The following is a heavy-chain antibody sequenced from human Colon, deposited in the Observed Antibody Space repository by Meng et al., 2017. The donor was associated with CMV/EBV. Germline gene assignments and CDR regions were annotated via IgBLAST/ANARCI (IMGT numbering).Heavy chain of an antibody. Sequence: GSLRLSCAVSGGSLGRHYWSWIRQSPGKGLEWIGDINTSGRPNYNPSLKSRVTISIDTFRNQFYLNVNSVTAADTAVYYCVRDLTGEEDYWGQGNLVTVSS. V-gene: IGHV4-34*01. CDR2: INTSGRP. CDR3: VRDLTGEEDY. D-gene: IGHD7-27*01. CDR1: GGSLGRHY. J-gene: IGHJ4*02.